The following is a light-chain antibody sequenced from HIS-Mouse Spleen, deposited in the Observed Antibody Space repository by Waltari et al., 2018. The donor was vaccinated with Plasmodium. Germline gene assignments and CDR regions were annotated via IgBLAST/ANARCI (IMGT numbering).Light chain of an antibody. J-gene: IGLJ2*01. CDR1: SSDVGGYNY. V-gene: IGLV2-11*01. Sequence: QSALTQPRSVSGSPGQSVTISCTGTSSDVGGYNYVSCYQQHPGKAPKLMIYDVSKRPSGVPDRFSGSKSGNTASLTISGLQAEDEADYYCCSYAGSYTWVFGGGIKLTVL. CDR2: DVS. CDR3: CSYAGSYTWV.